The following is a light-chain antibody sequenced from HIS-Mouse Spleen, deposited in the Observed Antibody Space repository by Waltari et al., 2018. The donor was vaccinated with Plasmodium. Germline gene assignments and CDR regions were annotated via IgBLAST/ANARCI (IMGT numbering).Light chain of an antibody. CDR3: QSADSSGTYWV. J-gene: IGLJ3*02. V-gene: IGLV3-25*03. CDR2: KDS. CDR1: ALPKQY. Sequence: SYELTQPPSVSVSPGQTARITCSGDALPKQYAYWYQQKPGQAPVLVIYKDSERPSGSPERFSGASSGKTVTLTSSGVQAEDEADYYCQSADSSGTYWVFGGGTKLTVL.